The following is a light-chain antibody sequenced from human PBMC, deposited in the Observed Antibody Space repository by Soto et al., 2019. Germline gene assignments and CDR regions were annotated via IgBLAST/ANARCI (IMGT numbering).Light chain of an antibody. CDR3: QHYNSYSEA. J-gene: IGKJ1*01. CDR2: KAS. CDR1: QTISSW. V-gene: IGKV1-5*03. Sequence: DIQMTQSPSTLSGSVGDGVTITFRASQTISSWLAWYQQKPGKAPKLLIYKASTLKSGVPSRFSGSGSGTEFTLTISSLQPDDFATYYCQHYNSYSEAFGQGPKVDIK.